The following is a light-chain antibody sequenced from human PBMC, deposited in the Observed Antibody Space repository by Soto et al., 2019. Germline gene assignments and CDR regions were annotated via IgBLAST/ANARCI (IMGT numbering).Light chain of an antibody. J-gene: IGKJ4*01. V-gene: IGKV3-15*01. CDR2: GAS. CDR1: QSISDN. CDR3: QQYKSWPPLT. Sequence: DIVMTQSLAILSMSLGERATLSCLASQSISDNLAWYQQRSGQAPRLLIYGASTRATVVPARFSGSGSGTEFTLTISSLQSDDFAIYYCQQYKSWPPLTFGGGTKVE.